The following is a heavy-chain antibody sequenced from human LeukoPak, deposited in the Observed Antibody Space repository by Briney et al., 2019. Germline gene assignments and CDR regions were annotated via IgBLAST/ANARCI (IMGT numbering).Heavy chain of an antibody. V-gene: IGHV4-39*01. J-gene: IGHJ4*02. CDR3: ARQRRYFDWFGRLLDY. Sequence: PGGSLRLSCAASGFTFSSYEMNWIRQPPGKGLEWIGSIYYSGSTYYNPSLKSRVTISVDTSKNQFSLKLSSVTAADTAVYYCARQRRYFDWFGRLLDYWGQGTLVTVSS. CDR2: IYYSGST. CDR1: GFTFSSYE. D-gene: IGHD3-9*01.